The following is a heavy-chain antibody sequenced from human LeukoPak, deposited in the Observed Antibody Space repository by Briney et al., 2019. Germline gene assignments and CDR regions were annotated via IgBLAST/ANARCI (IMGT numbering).Heavy chain of an antibody. CDR3: ARDLWFGESPDWFDP. J-gene: IGHJ5*02. CDR1: GYTFTGYY. V-gene: IGHV1-2*02. D-gene: IGHD3-10*01. CDR2: INPNSGGT. Sequence: VSVKVSCKASGYTFTGYYMHWVRQAPGQGLEWMGWINPNSGGTNYAQKFQGRVTMTRDTSISTAYMELSRLRSDDTAVYYCARDLWFGESPDWFDPWGQGTLVTVSS.